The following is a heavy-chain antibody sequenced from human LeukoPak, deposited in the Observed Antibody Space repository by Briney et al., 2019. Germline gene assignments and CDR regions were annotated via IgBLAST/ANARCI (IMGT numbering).Heavy chain of an antibody. CDR3: ARALWFGESPPYNWFDP. V-gene: IGHV4-39*07. Sequence: TSETLSLTCTVSGGSISSSSYYWGWIRQPPGKGLEWIGSIYYSGSTYYNPSLKSRVTISVDTSKNQFSLKLSSVTAADTAVYYCARALWFGESPPYNWFDPWGQGTLVTVSS. J-gene: IGHJ5*02. CDR1: GGSISSSSYY. CDR2: IYYSGST. D-gene: IGHD3-10*01.